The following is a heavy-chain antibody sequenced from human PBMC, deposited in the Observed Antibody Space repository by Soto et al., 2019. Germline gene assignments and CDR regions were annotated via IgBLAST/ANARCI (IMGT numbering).Heavy chain of an antibody. CDR1: GYIFSHFG. Sequence: QVQLVQSGPDVKKPGASVKVSCKTSGYIFSHFGISWVRQAPGQGLEWMGWISGYNGKTSSAQRFQDRVTMTTDSSTRTAYLELRGLTSDDTAVYYCARGDTSEFYDILTGLDYWGQGTPVTVSS. CDR3: ARGDTSEFYDILTGLDY. V-gene: IGHV1-18*01. D-gene: IGHD3-9*01. J-gene: IGHJ4*02. CDR2: ISGYNGKT.